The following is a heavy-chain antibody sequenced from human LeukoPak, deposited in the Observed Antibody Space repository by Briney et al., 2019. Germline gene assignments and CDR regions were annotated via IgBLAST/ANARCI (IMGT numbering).Heavy chain of an antibody. CDR2: IHTNIDGGRI. J-gene: IGHJ4*02. Sequence: ETLSLTCAVHGGSFRAYFWSWIRQAPGKGLEWVGRIHTNIDGGRIDYAPPVKGRFSISRDDSKNTLYLQMNSLKTEDTAMYYCTTRSSIWGQGTLVTVSS. V-gene: IGHV3-15*01. D-gene: IGHD6-13*01. CDR1: GGSFRAYF. CDR3: TTRSSI.